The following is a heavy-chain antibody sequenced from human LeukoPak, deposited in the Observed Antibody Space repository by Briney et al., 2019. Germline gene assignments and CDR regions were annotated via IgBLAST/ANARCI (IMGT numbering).Heavy chain of an antibody. CDR1: GGSISSYY. CDR3: ARDHAVTTSYYYYYYGMDV. J-gene: IGHJ6*02. CDR2: IYTSGST. D-gene: IGHD4-17*01. Sequence: SETLSLTCTVSGGSISSYYWSWIRQPAGKGLEWIGRIYTSGSTNYNPSLKSRVTMSVDTSKNQFSLKLSSVTAADTAMYYCARDHAVTTSYYYYYYGMDVWGQGTTVTVSS. V-gene: IGHV4-4*07.